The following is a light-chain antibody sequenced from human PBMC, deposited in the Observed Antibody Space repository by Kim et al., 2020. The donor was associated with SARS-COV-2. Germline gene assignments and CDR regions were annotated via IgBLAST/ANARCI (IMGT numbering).Light chain of an antibody. Sequence: ALGQTVMITCQEDSRRRYYASWYQQKPGQAPVLVIYGKNNRPSGIPDRFSGSSSGNTASLTITGAQAEDEADYYCNSRDSSGNHAVFGGGTQLTVL. CDR3: NSRDSSGNHAV. CDR1: SRRRYY. V-gene: IGLV3-19*01. CDR2: GKN. J-gene: IGLJ7*01.